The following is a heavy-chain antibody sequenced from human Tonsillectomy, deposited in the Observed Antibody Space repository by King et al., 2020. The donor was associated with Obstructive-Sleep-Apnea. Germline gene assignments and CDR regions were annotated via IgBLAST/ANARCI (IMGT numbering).Heavy chain of an antibody. CDR3: ARMGEQLWLTGAFDN. CDR1: GGSISSYY. CDR2: IYYSGST. D-gene: IGHD5-18*01. J-gene: IGHJ3*02. V-gene: IGHV4-59*08. Sequence: VQLQESGPGLVKPSETLSLTCTVSGGSISSYYWSWIRQPPGKGLEWIGYIYYSGSTNYNPSLKSRVTISVDTSKNQFSLKLSSVTAADTAVYYCARMGEQLWLTGAFDNWGQGTMVTVSS.